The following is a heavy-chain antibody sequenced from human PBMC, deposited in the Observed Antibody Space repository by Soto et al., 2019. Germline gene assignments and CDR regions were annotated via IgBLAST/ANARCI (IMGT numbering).Heavy chain of an antibody. Sequence: EVQLVESGGGLVQPGGSLRLSCTASGFTLSNYRMNWVRQAPEKGLEWVANIKQDGSEKNYVDSVKGRFTISRDNAKNSLYLQMNSLRADDTAMYYCMTTVTTFGCWGQGTLVTVSS. CDR1: GFTLSNYR. J-gene: IGHJ4*02. D-gene: IGHD4-17*01. V-gene: IGHV3-7*05. CDR2: IKQDGSEK. CDR3: MTTVTTFGC.